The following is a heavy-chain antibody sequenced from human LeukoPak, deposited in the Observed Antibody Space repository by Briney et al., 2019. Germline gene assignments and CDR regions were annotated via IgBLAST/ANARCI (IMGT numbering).Heavy chain of an antibody. CDR3: ARQTRYGPSDS. D-gene: IGHD3-9*01. V-gene: IGHV5-51*01. J-gene: IGHJ4*02. CDR2: INVRDSDT. Sequence: GESLQISCKASGDRLSNDWITWVRQRSGKGLEYMGMINVRDSDTRYSLSFQDQITISADKSTSTAFLQWPSLQASDTAIYYCARQTRYGPSDSWGQGTLVTVSS. CDR1: GDRLSNDW.